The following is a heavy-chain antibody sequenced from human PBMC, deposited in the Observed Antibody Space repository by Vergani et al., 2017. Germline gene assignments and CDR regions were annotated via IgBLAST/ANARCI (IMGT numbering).Heavy chain of an antibody. CDR2: IYHSGST. D-gene: IGHD3-3*01. CDR3: ARLRDWWSVYYTGSDAFDI. CDR1: GYSISSGYY. V-gene: IGHV4-38-2*01. Sequence: QVQLQESGPGLVKPSETLSLTCAVSGYSISSGYYWGWIRQPPGKGLEWIGSIYHSGSTYYNPSLKSRVTISVHTSKNQFSLKLSSVTAADTAVYYCARLRDWWSVYYTGSDAFDIWGQGTMVIVSS. J-gene: IGHJ3*02.